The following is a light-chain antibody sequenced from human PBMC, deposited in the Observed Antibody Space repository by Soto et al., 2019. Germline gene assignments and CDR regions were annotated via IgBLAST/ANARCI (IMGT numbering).Light chain of an antibody. V-gene: IGKV1-5*01. CDR3: QQYNNYSWT. J-gene: IGKJ1*01. Sequence: DIQMTQSPSTLSASVGDRVTITCRASQSISSWLAWYQQKPGKAPKLLIYDASSLDSGVPSRFSGSGSGTEFTLTISRLQPDDFSTYYCQQYNNYSWTFGQGTKVEIK. CDR1: QSISSW. CDR2: DAS.